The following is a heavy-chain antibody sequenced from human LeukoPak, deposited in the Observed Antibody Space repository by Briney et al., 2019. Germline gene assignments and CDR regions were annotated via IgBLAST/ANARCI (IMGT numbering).Heavy chain of an antibody. CDR2: ISSSSSYI. CDR3: ARVIAARTRYYFDY. Sequence: GGSLRLSCAASGFTFSSYSMNWVRQAPGKGLEWVSSISSSSSYIYYADSVKGRFTISRDNAKNSLYLQMNSLRAEGTSVYYCARVIAARTRYYFDYWGQGTLVTVSS. D-gene: IGHD6-6*01. CDR1: GFTFSSYS. V-gene: IGHV3-21*01. J-gene: IGHJ4*02.